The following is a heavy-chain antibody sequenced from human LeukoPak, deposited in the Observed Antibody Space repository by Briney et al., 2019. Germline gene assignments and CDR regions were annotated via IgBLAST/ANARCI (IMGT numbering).Heavy chain of an antibody. D-gene: IGHD1-1*01. J-gene: IGHJ6*03. CDR2: IYYSGTT. CDR1: GSSMSSYY. CDR3: ARHPGHFSFYYMDV. V-gene: IGHV4-59*08. Sequence: SETLSLTCSVSGSSMSSYYWSWIRQPPGKGLEWIGYIYYSGTTNYNPSLKSRVTMSVDTSKNQFSLKLNSVTAADTAVYYCARHPGHFSFYYMDVWGKGTTVTVSS.